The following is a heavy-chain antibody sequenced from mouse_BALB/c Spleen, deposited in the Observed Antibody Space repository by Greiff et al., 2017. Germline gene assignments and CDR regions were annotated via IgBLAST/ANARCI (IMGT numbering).Heavy chain of an antibody. D-gene: IGHD2-4*01. CDR3: ARSGYDYDLAWFAD. J-gene: IGHJ3*01. V-gene: IGHV1-18*01. Sequence: EVQRVESGPELVKPGASVKIPCKASGYTFTDYNMDWVKQSHGKSLEWIGDINPNNGGTIYNQKFKGKATLTVDKSASTAYMELRSLTSEDTAVYYCARSGYDYDLAWFADWGQGTLVTVSA. CDR2: INPNNGGT. CDR1: GYTFTDYN.